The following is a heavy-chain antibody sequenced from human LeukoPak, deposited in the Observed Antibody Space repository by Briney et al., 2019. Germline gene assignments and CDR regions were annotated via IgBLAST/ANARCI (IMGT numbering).Heavy chain of an antibody. Sequence: ASVKVSCKASGYTFTSYAMHWVRQAPGQRLEWMGWINAGNGNTKYSQEFQGRVTMTTDTSTSTAYMELRSLRSDDTAVYYCARDRVVGATRAFDYWGQGTLVTVSS. D-gene: IGHD1-26*01. CDR3: ARDRVVGATRAFDY. J-gene: IGHJ4*02. CDR1: GYTFTSYA. CDR2: INAGNGNT. V-gene: IGHV1-3*01.